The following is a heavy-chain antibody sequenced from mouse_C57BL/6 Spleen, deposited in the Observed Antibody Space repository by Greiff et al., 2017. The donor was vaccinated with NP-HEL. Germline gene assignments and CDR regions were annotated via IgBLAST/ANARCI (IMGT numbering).Heavy chain of an antibody. CDR3: ARTLPGESTMDY. CDR2: INPGSGGT. J-gene: IGHJ4*01. Sequence: VMLVESGAELVRPGTSVKVSCKASGYAFTNYLIEWVKQRPGQGLEWIGVINPGSGGTNYNEKFKGKATLTADKSSSTAYMQLSSLTSEDSAVYFCARTLPGESTMDYWGQGTSVTVSS. V-gene: IGHV1-54*01. CDR1: GYAFTNYL.